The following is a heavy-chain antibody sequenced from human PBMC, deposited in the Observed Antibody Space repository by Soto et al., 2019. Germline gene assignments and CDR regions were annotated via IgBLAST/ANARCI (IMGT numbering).Heavy chain of an antibody. CDR2: INSDGSST. V-gene: IGHV3-74*01. Sequence: GGSLRLSCAASGFTFSSYWMHWVRQAPGKGLVWVSRINSDGSSTSFADSVKGRFTISRDNAKNTLYLQMNSLRAEDTAVYYCARDSLRYYEFWSGYRYGMDVWGQGTTVPVS. CDR1: GFTFSSYW. J-gene: IGHJ6*02. D-gene: IGHD3-3*01. CDR3: ARDSLRYYEFWSGYRYGMDV.